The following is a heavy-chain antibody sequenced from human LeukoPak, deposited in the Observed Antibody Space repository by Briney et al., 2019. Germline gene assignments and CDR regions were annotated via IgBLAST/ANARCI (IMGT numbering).Heavy chain of an antibody. V-gene: IGHV3-43*02. CDR2: ITGDADST. CDR3: AKDSFPPIGATGEGGYYGIDV. CDR1: GLRFDDYA. Sequence: GGSLRLSCAASGLRFDDYAMHWVRQAPGKGLEWVSLITGDADSTYYADSVKGRFTISRDNSKNSLFLQMNSLTTEDTALYYCAKDSFPPIGATGEGGYYGIDVWGQGTTVTVSS. D-gene: IGHD6-13*01. J-gene: IGHJ6*02.